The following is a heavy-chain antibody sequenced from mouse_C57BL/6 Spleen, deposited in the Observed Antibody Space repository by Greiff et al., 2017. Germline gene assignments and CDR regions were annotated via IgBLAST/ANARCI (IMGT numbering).Heavy chain of an antibody. V-gene: IGHV7-3*01. J-gene: IGHJ4*01. CDR1: GFTFTDYY. CDR3: ARYRAMDD. CDR2: FRNKANGYTT. Sequence: EVNVVESGGGLVQPGGSLSLSCAASGFTFTDYYMSWVRQPPGKALEWLGFFRNKANGYTTEYSASVKGRFTISRDNSQSILYLQMNALRAEDSATYYCARYRAMDDWGQGTSVTVSS.